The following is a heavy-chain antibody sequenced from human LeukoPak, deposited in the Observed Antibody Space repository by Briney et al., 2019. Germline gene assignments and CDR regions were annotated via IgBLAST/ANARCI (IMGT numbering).Heavy chain of an antibody. CDR3: ALLAVASDFDY. CDR1: GFPFSIYE. J-gene: IGHJ4*02. Sequence: GGSLRLSCAVSGFPFSIYEMNWVRQAPGKGLEGVSNIGSSGTTRYYADSVKGRFSISRDNAKNSLYLQMNSLRVEDTGVYYCALLAVASDFDYWGQGALVTVSS. D-gene: IGHD6-19*01. V-gene: IGHV3-48*03. CDR2: IGSSGTTR.